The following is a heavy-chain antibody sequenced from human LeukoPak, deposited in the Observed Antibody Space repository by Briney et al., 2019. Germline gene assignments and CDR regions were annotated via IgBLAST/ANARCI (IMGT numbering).Heavy chain of an antibody. CDR3: ATRPGMGINYFDL. Sequence: PGGSLGLSCAASGFTVSSSYMSWVRHAPGRGLECVSDIYRDGSTYYADSVKGRFTISRDNSRNTVYLQMSSLSAEDTAVYYCATRPGMGINYFDLWGRGTLVTVSS. D-gene: IGHD1-1*01. J-gene: IGHJ2*01. CDR2: IYRDGST. CDR1: GFTVSSSY. V-gene: IGHV3-53*01.